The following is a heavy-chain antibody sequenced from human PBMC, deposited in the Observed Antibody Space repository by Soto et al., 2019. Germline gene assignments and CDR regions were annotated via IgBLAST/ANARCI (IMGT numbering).Heavy chain of an antibody. J-gene: IGHJ4*02. CDR2: ISSSSSYT. D-gene: IGHD6-19*01. CDR3: ARSLYRSGWYGKFDY. V-gene: IGHV3-11*06. CDR1: GFTFSDYY. Sequence: SLRRSCAASGFTFSDYYMSWIRQAPGKGLEWVSYISSSSSYTNYADSVKGRFTISRDNAKNSLYLQMNSLRAEDTAVYYCARSLYRSGWYGKFDYWGQGTLVNVSS.